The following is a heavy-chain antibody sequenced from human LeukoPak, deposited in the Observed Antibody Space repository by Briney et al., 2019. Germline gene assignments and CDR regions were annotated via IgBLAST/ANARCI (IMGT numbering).Heavy chain of an antibody. J-gene: IGHJ4*01. V-gene: IGHV3-48*01. CDR3: AREGLAPMIRGVIPY. Sequence: GGSLRLSCAASGFTFSTYPMNWVRQAPGKGLEWISNIRDTGNDMYYADSVKGRFTISRDNAKNSLYLQMNSLRAEDTAVYYCAREGLAPMIRGVIPYWGQGTLVTVSS. CDR2: IRDTGNDM. CDR1: GFTFSTYP. D-gene: IGHD3-10*01.